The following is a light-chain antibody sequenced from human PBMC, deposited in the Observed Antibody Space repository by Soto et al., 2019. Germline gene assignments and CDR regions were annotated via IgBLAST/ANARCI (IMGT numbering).Light chain of an antibody. CDR3: QKYDSAPEA. V-gene: IGKV1-27*01. J-gene: IGKJ1*01. CDR2: DAS. CDR1: QGISNS. Sequence: DIQMTQSPSSLSASVGDRVTITCRASQGISNSLAWYQQEPGKVPKLLIYDASTLHSGVSSRFSGGGSGTDFKLTISSLQPDSGATYYCQKYDSAPEAFGQGTKVEIK.